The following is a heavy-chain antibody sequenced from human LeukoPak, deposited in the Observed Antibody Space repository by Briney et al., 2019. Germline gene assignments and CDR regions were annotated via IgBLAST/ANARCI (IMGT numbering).Heavy chain of an antibody. CDR3: ARWGTTVLTLTDY. CDR1: GGSISCYY. CDR2: IYYSGST. Sequence: SETLSLTCTVSGGSISCYYWLWTRQPPGKGLEWIGYIYYSGSTNYNPSLKSRVTISVDTSKNQFSLKLSSVTAADTAVYYCARWGTTVLTLTDYWGQGALVTVSS. V-gene: IGHV4-59*08. D-gene: IGHD4-23*01. J-gene: IGHJ4*02.